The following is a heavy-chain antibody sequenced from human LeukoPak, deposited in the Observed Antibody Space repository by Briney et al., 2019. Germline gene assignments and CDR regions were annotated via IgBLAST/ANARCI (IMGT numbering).Heavy chain of an antibody. CDR3: ARATRISSVDV. D-gene: IGHD3-22*01. CDR2: IYYSGST. V-gene: IGHV4-59*01. Sequence: SETLSLTCTVSGGSISSYYWSWIRQPPGKGLEWIGYIYYSGSTNYNPSLKSRVTISVDTSKNQFSLKLSSVTAADTAVYYCARATRISSVDVWGKGTTVTISS. J-gene: IGHJ6*04. CDR1: GGSISSYY.